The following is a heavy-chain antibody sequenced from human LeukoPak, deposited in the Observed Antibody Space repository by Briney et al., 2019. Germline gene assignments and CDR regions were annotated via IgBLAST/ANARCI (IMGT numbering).Heavy chain of an antibody. D-gene: IGHD2-2*02. CDR1: GYTFTSYD. Sequence: ASVKVSCKASGYTFTSYDINWVRQATGQGLEWMGWMNPNSGNTGYAQKFQGRVTMTRNTSISTAYMELSSLRSEDTAVYYCARTPTKYCSSTCCYTPYFDYWGQGTLVTVSS. V-gene: IGHV1-8*01. CDR2: MNPNSGNT. J-gene: IGHJ4*02. CDR3: ARTPTKYCSSTCCYTPYFDY.